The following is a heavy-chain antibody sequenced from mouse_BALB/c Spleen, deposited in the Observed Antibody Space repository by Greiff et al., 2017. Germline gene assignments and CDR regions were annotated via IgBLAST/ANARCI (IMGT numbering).Heavy chain of an antibody. CDR2: ISDGGSYT. D-gene: IGHD1-1*01. V-gene: IGHV5-4*02. J-gene: IGHJ2*01. CDR1: GFTFSDYY. CDR3: ARAAYGSSSYFDY. Sequence: EVQVVESGGGLVKPGGSLKLSCAASGFTFSDYYMYWVRQTPEKRLEWVATISDGGSYTYYPDSVKGRFTISRDNAKNNLYLQMSSLKSEDTAMYYCARAAYGSSSYFDYWGQGTTLTVSS.